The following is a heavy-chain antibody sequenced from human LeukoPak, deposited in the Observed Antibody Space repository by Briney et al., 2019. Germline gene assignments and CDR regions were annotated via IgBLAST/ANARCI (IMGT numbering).Heavy chain of an antibody. Sequence: GGSLRLSCAASGFNFNIYGMNWVRQAPGKGLEWVSSISSESTNIYYTDSVKGRFTISRDNSKNTLYLQMNSLRAEDTAVYYCARAGGSGWNFDYWSQGTLVTVSS. CDR1: GFNFNIYG. CDR2: ISSESTNI. D-gene: IGHD6-19*01. V-gene: IGHV3-21*04. J-gene: IGHJ4*02. CDR3: ARAGGSGWNFDY.